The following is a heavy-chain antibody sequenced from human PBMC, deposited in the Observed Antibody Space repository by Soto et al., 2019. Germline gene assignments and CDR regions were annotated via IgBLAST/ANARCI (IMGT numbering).Heavy chain of an antibody. V-gene: IGHV4-31*03. D-gene: IGHD3-3*01. CDR2: IYYSGST. J-gene: IGHJ4*02. CDR1: GGSISSGGYY. Sequence: QVQLQESGPGLVKPSQTLSLTCTVSGGSISSGGYYWSWIRQHPGKGLEWIGYIYYSGSTYYNPSLDSRVSIAVDTSKNLFSLKLSSVTAADTAVYYCARVYYDFWSGYYGYGLSLYYFDYWGQGTLVTVSS. CDR3: ARVYYDFWSGYYGYGLSLYYFDY.